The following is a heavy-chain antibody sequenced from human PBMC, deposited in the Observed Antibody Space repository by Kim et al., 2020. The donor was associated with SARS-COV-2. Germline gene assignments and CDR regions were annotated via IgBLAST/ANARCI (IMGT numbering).Heavy chain of an antibody. Sequence: SETLTLTCAVSGGSISSYYWSWIRQPPGKGLEWVWDIYYSGSTTYNPSLKSRLTISVDTSKNQLSLRLSTVTAADTAVYYCSTKEQLQDAFDIWGQGTMV. D-gene: IGHD1-1*01. CDR3: STKEQLQDAFDI. CDR1: GGSISSYY. CDR2: IYYSGST. J-gene: IGHJ3*02. V-gene: IGHV4-59*01.